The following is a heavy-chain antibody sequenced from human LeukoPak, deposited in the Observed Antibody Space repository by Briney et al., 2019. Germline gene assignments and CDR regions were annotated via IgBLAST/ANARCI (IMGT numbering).Heavy chain of an antibody. CDR1: GDSISSSTCN. CDR2: ISQSGNS. CDR3: ARDQVDYDIPDHFDY. J-gene: IGHJ4*02. V-gene: IGHV4-30-2*01. D-gene: IGHD3-22*01. Sequence: PSQTLSLTCKVSGDSISSSTCNWSWIRQPPGKGLEWIGYISQSGNSYFTPSLKSRATISVDRSKIHFSLTLISVTAADTAVYYCARDQVDYDIPDHFDYWGKGTLVAVSS.